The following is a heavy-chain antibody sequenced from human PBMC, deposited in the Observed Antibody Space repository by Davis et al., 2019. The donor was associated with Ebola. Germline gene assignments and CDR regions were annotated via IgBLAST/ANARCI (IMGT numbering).Heavy chain of an antibody. D-gene: IGHD6-13*01. V-gene: IGHV4-38-2*02. CDR3: AREVAAAVDY. Sequence: MPSETLSLTCNVFGDSISSGYYWSWIRQPPGKGLEWIGEINHSGSTNYNPSLKSRVTISVDTSKNQFSLKLSSVTAADTAVYYCAREVAAAVDYWGQGTLVTVSS. CDR1: GDSISSGYY. J-gene: IGHJ4*02. CDR2: INHSGST.